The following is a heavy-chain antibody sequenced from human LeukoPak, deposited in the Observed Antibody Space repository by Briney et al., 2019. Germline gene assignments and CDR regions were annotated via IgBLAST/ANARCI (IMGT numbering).Heavy chain of an antibody. D-gene: IGHD1-26*01. Sequence: SETLSLTCTVSGGSISSYYWSWIRQPPGKGLEWIGYIYYSGSTNYNPSLKSRVTISVDTSKNQLSLKLSSVTAADTAVYYCARQNSGSYSFDYWGQGTLVTVSS. CDR3: ARQNSGSYSFDY. CDR2: IYYSGST. CDR1: GGSISSYY. V-gene: IGHV4-59*08. J-gene: IGHJ4*02.